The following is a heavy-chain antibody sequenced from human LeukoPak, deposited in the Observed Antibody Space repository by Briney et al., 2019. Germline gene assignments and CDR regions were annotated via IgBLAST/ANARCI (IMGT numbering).Heavy chain of an antibody. CDR2: IRYDGSNK. D-gene: IGHD2-2*01. CDR3: AKDARVYCSSTSCHRFDY. CDR1: GFTFSSYG. V-gene: IGHV3-30*02. J-gene: IGHJ4*02. Sequence: GGSLRLSCAASGFTFSSYGMHWVRQAPGKGLEWVAFIRYDGSNKYYADSVKGRLTISRDNSKNTLYLQMNSLRAEDTAVYYCAKDARVYCSSTSCHRFDYWGQGTLVTVSS.